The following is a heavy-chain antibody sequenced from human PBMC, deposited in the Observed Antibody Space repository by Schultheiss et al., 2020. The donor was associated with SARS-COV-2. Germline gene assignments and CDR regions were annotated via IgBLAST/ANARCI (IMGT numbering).Heavy chain of an antibody. D-gene: IGHD2-2*01. J-gene: IGHJ6*03. Sequence: GGSLRLSCAASGFTVSSNYMSWVRQAPGKGLEWVSVIYSCGSTYYADSVKGRFTISRDNSKNTLYLQMNSLRAEDTAVYYCARVAHQLPSDYYYYMDVWGKGTTVTVSS. V-gene: IGHV3-53*05. CDR2: IYSCGST. CDR3: ARVAHQLPSDYYYYMDV. CDR1: GFTVSSNY.